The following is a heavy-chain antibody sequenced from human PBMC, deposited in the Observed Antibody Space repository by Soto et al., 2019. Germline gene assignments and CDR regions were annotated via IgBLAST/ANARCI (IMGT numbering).Heavy chain of an antibody. CDR1: GFTFSSYS. J-gene: IGHJ6*02. Sequence: EGSLRLSCAASGFTFSSYSMNWVDEAHGKALEWVSPSASSSGYIYDGDSGEGRCTMSRDSGKSSLFLQMNSLRADDTAVYYCARDTVYRALGYYCYGMDFRGQGTTVTVAS. D-gene: IGHD1-26*01. V-gene: IGHV3-21*01. CDR3: ARDTVYRALGYYCYGMDF. CDR2: SASSSGYI.